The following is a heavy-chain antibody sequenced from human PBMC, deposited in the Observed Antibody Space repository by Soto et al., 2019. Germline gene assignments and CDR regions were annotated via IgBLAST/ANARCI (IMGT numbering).Heavy chain of an antibody. CDR3: AKTHYDILDY. CDR1: GFTFNSFS. J-gene: IGHJ4*02. V-gene: IGHV3-23*01. CDR2: ISDRPGDT. D-gene: IGHD3-9*01. Sequence: GGSLRLSCAASGFTFNSFSMCWVRQAPGEGLEWVSAISDRPGDTYYADSVKGRFTISRDDSKDTLYLQMNSLRAEDTAIYYCAKTHYDILDYWGQGTLVTVSS.